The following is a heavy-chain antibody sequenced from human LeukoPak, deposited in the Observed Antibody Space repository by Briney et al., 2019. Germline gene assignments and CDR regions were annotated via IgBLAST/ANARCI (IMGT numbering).Heavy chain of an antibody. CDR2: VKPDGSAT. CDR3: VRGGSNFSS. CDR1: GFAFTPVW. V-gene: IGHV3-7*01. Sequence: GGSLRLSCAASGFAFTPVWMSWVRQAPGKGLEWVANVKPDGSATNHGDSVKGRFTISRDNAKNSLFLQMNSLRVEDTAVYYCVRGGSNFSSWGQGTLVTVSS. D-gene: IGHD3-16*01. J-gene: IGHJ4*02.